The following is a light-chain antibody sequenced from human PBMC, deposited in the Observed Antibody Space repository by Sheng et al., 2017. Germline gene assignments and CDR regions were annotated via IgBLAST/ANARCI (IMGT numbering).Light chain of an antibody. CDR1: ALPKKY. CDR3: QSVDSSGTYWA. V-gene: IGLV3-25*03. J-gene: IGLJ2*01. CDR2: KDR. Sequence: SYELTQPPSMSVSPGQTARITCSGDALPKKYAYWFQQKPGQAPVQVIYKDRERPSGIPERFSGSSSGTTVTLIITGVQAEDEADYYCQSVDSSGTYWAFGG.